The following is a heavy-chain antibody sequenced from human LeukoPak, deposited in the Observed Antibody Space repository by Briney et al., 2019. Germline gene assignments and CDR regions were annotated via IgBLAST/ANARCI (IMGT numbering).Heavy chain of an antibody. Sequence: SETLPLTCTVSGYSIRSGYYWGWIRQPPGKGLEGIGSLYHSGSTYFNPSLKSRVTISVDTSKNQFSLKLRSVTAADTAVYYCARVGDYGASRYFDYWGQGTLVTVSS. D-gene: IGHD4-17*01. J-gene: IGHJ4*02. CDR3: ARVGDYGASRYFDY. CDR2: LYHSGST. V-gene: IGHV4-38-2*02. CDR1: GYSIRSGYY.